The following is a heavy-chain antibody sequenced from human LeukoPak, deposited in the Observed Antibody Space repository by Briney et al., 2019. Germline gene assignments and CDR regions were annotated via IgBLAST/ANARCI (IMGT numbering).Heavy chain of an antibody. Sequence: PSETLSLTCAVSGYSISSGYYWGWIRQPPGKGLEWIGSIYHSGSTYYNPSLKSRVTIPVDTSKNQFSLKLSSVTAADTAVYYCARQNSYYDFWSGYYWRAIGDVGGGYYFDYWGQGTLVTVSS. CDR1: GYSISSGYY. V-gene: IGHV4-38-2*01. J-gene: IGHJ4*02. CDR3: ARQNSYYDFWSGYYWRAIGDVGGGYYFDY. D-gene: IGHD3-3*01. CDR2: IYHSGST.